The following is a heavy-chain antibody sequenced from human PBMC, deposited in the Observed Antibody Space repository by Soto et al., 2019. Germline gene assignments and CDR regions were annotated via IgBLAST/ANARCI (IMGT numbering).Heavy chain of an antibody. V-gene: IGHV1-69*12. CDR1: GGTFSSYA. D-gene: IGHD6-13*01. J-gene: IGHJ4*02. CDR3: ARDLPDSSSDYYFDY. CDR2: IIPIFGTA. Sequence: QVQLVQSGAEVKKPGSSVKVSCKASGGTFSSYAISWVRQAPGQGLEWMGGIIPIFGTANYAQKFQGRVTIXXDXSXXTAYMELSSLRSEDTAVYYCARDLPDSSSDYYFDYWGQGTLVTVSS.